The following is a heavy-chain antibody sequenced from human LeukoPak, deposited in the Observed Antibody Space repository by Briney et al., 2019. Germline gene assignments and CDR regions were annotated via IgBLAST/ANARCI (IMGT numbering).Heavy chain of an antibody. CDR1: GYSFTSYW. CDR2: IYPGDSDT. V-gene: IGHV5-51*01. D-gene: IGHD6-6*01. Sequence: GESLKISCKGSGYSFTSYWIGWVRQMPGKGLEWMGIIYPGDSDTRYSPSFQGQVTISADKSISTAYLQWSSLKASDTAMYYCARHVVLINSSSPPGYYYMDVWGKGTTVTVSS. CDR3: ARHVVLINSSSPPGYYYMDV. J-gene: IGHJ6*03.